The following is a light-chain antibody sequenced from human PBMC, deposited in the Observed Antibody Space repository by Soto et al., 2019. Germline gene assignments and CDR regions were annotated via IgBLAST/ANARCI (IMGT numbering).Light chain of an antibody. CDR3: QQRTTWPPYT. CDR2: DAS. Sequence: EIVLTQSPATLSLSPGQSATLSCRVSQNVSNYLAWFQQKTGQAPRLLIYDASNRATGIPARFSGSGSGTDVSLTISSLEPEDFAVYSCQQRTTWPPYTFGQGTKLEIK. V-gene: IGKV3-11*01. CDR1: QNVSNY. J-gene: IGKJ2*01.